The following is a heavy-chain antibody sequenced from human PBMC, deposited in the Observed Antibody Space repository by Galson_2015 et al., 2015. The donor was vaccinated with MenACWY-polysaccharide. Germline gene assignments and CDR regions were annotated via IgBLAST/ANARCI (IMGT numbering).Heavy chain of an antibody. CDR3: TTLPPIIMVRGVNFDY. J-gene: IGHJ4*02. CDR2: IKSKADGGTT. Sequence: SLRLSCAASGFTFSNAWMIWVRQAPGKGLEWVGRIKSKADGGTTDYAAPVKGRFTISRDDSKDTLFLEMNSLKTEDTAVYFCTTLPPIIMVRGVNFDYWGQGTLVTVSS. D-gene: IGHD3-10*01. CDR1: GFTFSNAW. V-gene: IGHV3-15*01.